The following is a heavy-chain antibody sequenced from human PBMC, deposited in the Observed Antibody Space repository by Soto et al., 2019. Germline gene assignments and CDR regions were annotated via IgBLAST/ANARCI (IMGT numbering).Heavy chain of an antibody. J-gene: IGHJ4*02. V-gene: IGHV3-23*01. Sequence: EVHLLESGGGLVHPGESLRLSCGASGFTFSSCVMTWVRQAPGKGLEWVSCITDSGTGTYYADSVKGRFTISRDNSKNTMSLQMNNLRVEDTGVYYCAKGLINGRWYAEDWGQGTLVTVSS. D-gene: IGHD6-13*01. CDR2: ITDSGTGT. CDR1: GFTFSSCV. CDR3: AKGLINGRWYAED.